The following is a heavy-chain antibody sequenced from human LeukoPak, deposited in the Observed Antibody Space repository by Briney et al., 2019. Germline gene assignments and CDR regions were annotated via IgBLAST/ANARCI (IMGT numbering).Heavy chain of an antibody. CDR2: INPSGGST. CDR1: GGTFSSYT. Sequence: ASVKVSCKASGGTFSSYTISWVRQAPGQGLEWMGIINPSGGSTSYAQKFQGRVTMTRDTSTSTVYMELSSLRSEDTAVYYCAREGRMVSIYYYMDVWGKGTTVTVSS. D-gene: IGHD2/OR15-2a*01. CDR3: AREGRMVSIYYYMDV. V-gene: IGHV1-46*01. J-gene: IGHJ6*03.